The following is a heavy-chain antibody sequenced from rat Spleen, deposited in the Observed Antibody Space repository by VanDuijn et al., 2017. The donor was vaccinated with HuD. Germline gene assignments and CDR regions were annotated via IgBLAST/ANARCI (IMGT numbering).Heavy chain of an antibody. CDR3: TTARNVPSYWYFDF. CDR2: ISSEGANT. Sequence: EVQLVESGGGLVQPGRSLKLSCVASGFTFSRYWMYWVRQAPGKGLEWVSSISSEGANTYYPDSVKGRFTISRNNARSTLYLQMDGLRSEDTATYYCTTARNVPSYWYFDFWGPGTMVTVSS. J-gene: IGHJ1*01. V-gene: IGHV5-31*01. CDR1: GFTFSRYW. D-gene: IGHD1-12*01.